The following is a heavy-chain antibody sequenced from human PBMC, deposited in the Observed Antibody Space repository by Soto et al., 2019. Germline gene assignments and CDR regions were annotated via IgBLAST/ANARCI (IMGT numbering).Heavy chain of an antibody. CDR3: AQLFSGPMVRGVTTHWYFDL. D-gene: IGHD3-10*01. Sequence: EVQLLESGGGLVQPGGSLRLSCAASGFTFSSYAMSWVRQAPGKGLEWVSLISGSGGTTYYADSVKGRFTISRDNSKNTLYLQMNSLRAEDTAVYYCAQLFSGPMVRGVTTHWYFDLWGRGTLVTVSS. CDR1: GFTFSSYA. J-gene: IGHJ2*01. CDR2: ISGSGGTT. V-gene: IGHV3-23*01.